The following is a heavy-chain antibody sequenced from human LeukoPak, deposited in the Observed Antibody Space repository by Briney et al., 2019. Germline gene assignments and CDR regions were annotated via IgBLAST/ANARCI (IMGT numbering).Heavy chain of an antibody. Sequence: ASVKVSCKVSGYTLTELSMHWVRQAPGKGLEWMGGFDPEDGETIYAQKFQGRVTMTEDTSTDTAYMELSSLRSEDTAVYYCATGPPHCSSTSWEQRCGAYYYYGTDVWGQGTTVTVSS. V-gene: IGHV1-24*01. D-gene: IGHD2-2*01. CDR3: ATGPPHCSSTSWEQRCGAYYYYGTDV. CDR1: GYTLTELS. J-gene: IGHJ6*02. CDR2: FDPEDGET.